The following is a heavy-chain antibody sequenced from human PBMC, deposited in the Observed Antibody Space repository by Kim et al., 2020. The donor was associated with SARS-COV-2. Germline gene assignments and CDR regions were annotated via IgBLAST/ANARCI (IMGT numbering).Heavy chain of an antibody. Sequence: EGSLRLSCAASGFTFSNAWMSWVRQAPGKGLEWVGRIKSKTDGGTTDYAAPVKGRFTISRDDSKNTLYLQMNSLKTEDTAVYYCTTDPGDYEGYYYGMDVWGQGTTVTVSS. CDR3: TTDPGDYEGYYYGMDV. D-gene: IGHD4-17*01. J-gene: IGHJ6*02. V-gene: IGHV3-15*01. CDR1: GFTFSNAW. CDR2: IKSKTDGGTT.